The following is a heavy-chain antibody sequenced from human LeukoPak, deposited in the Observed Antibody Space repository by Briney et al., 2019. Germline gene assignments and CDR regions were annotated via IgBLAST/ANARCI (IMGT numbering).Heavy chain of an antibody. Sequence: GASVKVSCKASGYTFIRYGISWVRQAPGQGLEWMGWISTYNGDSDYAQKFQGRVTMTTDTSTSTAYMELRRLRSDDTAVYYCARQHVDKVPTPPFDYWGQGTLVTVSS. CDR1: GYTFIRYG. J-gene: IGHJ4*02. CDR3: ARQHVDKVPTPPFDY. CDR2: ISTYNGDS. V-gene: IGHV1-18*01. D-gene: IGHD5-12*01.